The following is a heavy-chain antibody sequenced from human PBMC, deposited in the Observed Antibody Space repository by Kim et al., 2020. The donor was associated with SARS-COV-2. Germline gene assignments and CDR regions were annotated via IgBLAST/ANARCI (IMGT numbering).Heavy chain of an antibody. CDR3: ARGEILGAKSDF. V-gene: IGHV1-3*01. J-gene: IGHJ4*02. D-gene: IGHD1-26*01. Sequence: KNSRNFQGRVTITRDTSATTVYMEMSSLRSEDTAIYYCARGEILGAKSDFWGQGALVTVSS.